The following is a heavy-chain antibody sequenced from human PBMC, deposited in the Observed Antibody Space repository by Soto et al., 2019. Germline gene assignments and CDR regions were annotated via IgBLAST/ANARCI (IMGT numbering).Heavy chain of an antibody. CDR2: INSDGSST. CDR3: AREEYYYDSSGYYGYGMDV. CDR1: GFTFRSYW. D-gene: IGHD3-22*01. V-gene: IGHV3-74*01. J-gene: IGHJ6*02. Sequence: PGGSLRLSCAASGFTFRSYWIHWGRQAPGKGLVWVSRINSDGSSTSYADSVKGRFTISRDNAKNTLYLQMNSLRAEDTAVYYCAREEYYYDSSGYYGYGMDVWGQGTTVTVSS.